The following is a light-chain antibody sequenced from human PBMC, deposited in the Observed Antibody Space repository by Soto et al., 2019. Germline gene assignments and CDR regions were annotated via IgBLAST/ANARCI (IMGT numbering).Light chain of an antibody. CDR2: WAS. CDR1: QSVLYSSNNKNY. CDR3: QQYYSTRPPLT. V-gene: IGKV4-1*01. J-gene: IGKJ4*01. Sequence: DIVMTQSPDSLAVSLGERATINCKSSQSVLYSSNNKNYLAWYQQKPGQPPKLLIYWASTRESGVPDRFSGSGSGTDFTLTISSLQAEDVAVYYCQQYYSTRPPLTFGGGTKVEIK.